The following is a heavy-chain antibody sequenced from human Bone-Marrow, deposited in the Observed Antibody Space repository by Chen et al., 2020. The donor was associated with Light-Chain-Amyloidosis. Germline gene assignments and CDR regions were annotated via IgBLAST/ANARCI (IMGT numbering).Heavy chain of an antibody. D-gene: IGHD2-2*01. V-gene: IGHV1-8*01. Sequence: QVQLVQSGAEVKKPGASVKVSCKASGYTFTSHDINWVRQATGQGLEWMGWMNPNSGSTCYAQKCQGRVTMTRNTSISTAYMELSSLRSEDTAVYYCAGGRGSMGYCSSTSCNYDAYYYGMDVWGQGTTVTVSS. CDR3: AGGRGSMGYCSSTSCNYDAYYYGMDV. J-gene: IGHJ6*02. CDR1: GYTFTSHD. CDR2: MNPNSGST.